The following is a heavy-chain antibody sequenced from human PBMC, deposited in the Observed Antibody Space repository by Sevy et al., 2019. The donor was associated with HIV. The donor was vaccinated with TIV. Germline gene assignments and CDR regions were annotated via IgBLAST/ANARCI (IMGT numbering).Heavy chain of an antibody. Sequence: GGSLRLSCAASGFTFSSYSMNWVRQAPGKGLEWVSYISSSSTIYYADSVKGRFTISRDNAKNSLYLQMNSLRAEDTAVYYCARVSHLAAAGTGYWGQGTLVTVSS. V-gene: IGHV3-48*01. D-gene: IGHD6-13*01. CDR1: GFTFSSYS. CDR2: ISSSSTI. J-gene: IGHJ4*02. CDR3: ARVSHLAAAGTGY.